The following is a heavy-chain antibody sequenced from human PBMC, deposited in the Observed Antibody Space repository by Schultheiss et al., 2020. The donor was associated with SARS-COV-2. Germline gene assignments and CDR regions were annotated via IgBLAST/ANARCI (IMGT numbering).Heavy chain of an antibody. CDR3: ARDLANYDFWSGYYNNYYYYGMDV. V-gene: IGHV1-18*01. D-gene: IGHD3-3*01. Sequence: ASVKVSCKASGGTFSSYAISWVRQAPGQGLEWMGWINPNNGGTNYAQKLQGRVTMTTDTSTSTAYMELRSLRSDDTAVYYCARDLANYDFWSGYYNNYYYYGMDVWGQGTTVTGSS. J-gene: IGHJ6*02. CDR2: INPNNGGT. CDR1: GGTFSSYA.